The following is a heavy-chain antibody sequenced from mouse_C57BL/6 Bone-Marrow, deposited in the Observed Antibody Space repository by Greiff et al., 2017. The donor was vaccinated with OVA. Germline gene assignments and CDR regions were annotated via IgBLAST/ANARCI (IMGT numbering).Heavy chain of an antibody. CDR1: GFSLSTFGMG. J-gene: IGHJ4*01. CDR3: ARMNGRIYYGISSCYAMDY. D-gene: IGHD1-1*01. Sequence: QVTLKESGPGILQPSQTLSLTCSFSGFSLSTFGMGVGWIRQPSGKGLEWLANIWWDDDKYYNPALKSRLTISKDTSKNQVFLKFAKLDTADPSTDYCARMNGRIYYGISSCYAMDYWCQGTSVTVSS. CDR2: IWWDDDK. V-gene: IGHV8-8*01.